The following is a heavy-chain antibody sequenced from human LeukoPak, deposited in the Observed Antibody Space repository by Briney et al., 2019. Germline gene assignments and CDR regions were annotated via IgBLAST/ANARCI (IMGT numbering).Heavy chain of an antibody. D-gene: IGHD2-15*01. V-gene: IGHV3-48*01. Sequence: GGSLRLSCAASGFTFSRDSMNWVRQAPGKGLEWISYISYDSAIKYYADSVRGRFTISRDNAKNSLSLQMHSLRAEDTAVYYCVRDNPRCCGVVPVNIDDFWGQGTLVTVSS. J-gene: IGHJ4*02. CDR1: GFTFSRDS. CDR2: ISYDSAIK. CDR3: VRDNPRCCGVVPVNIDDF.